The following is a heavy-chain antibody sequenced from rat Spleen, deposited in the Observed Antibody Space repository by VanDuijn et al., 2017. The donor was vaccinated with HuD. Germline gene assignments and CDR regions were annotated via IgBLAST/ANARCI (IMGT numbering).Heavy chain of an antibody. CDR1: GFSLTTNS. V-gene: IGHV2-1*01. Sequence: QVRLKESGPGLVQPSQTLSLTCTVSGFSLTTNSVKWVRQPPGKGLEWMGGIWGDGSTDYNSTLRSRLDITRDTSKSQVFLKMISLQIDDTATYYCARVTWDDFDYWGQGVMVTVSS. CDR2: IWGDGST. CDR3: ARVTWDDFDY. J-gene: IGHJ2*01.